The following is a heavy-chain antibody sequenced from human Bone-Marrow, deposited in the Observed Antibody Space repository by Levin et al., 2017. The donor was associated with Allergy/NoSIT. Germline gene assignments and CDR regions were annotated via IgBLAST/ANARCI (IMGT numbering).Heavy chain of an antibody. D-gene: IGHD6-19*01. CDR2: ISSSSSTI. CDR3: ARDKTRRGQWLVLECWYFDY. Sequence: GGSLRLSCAASGFTFSSYSMNWVRQAPGKGLEWVSYISSSSSTIYYADSVKGRFTISRDNAKNSLYLQMNSLRDEDTAVYYCARDKTRRGQWLVLECWYFDYWGQGTLVTVSS. CDR1: GFTFSSYS. J-gene: IGHJ4*02. V-gene: IGHV3-48*02.